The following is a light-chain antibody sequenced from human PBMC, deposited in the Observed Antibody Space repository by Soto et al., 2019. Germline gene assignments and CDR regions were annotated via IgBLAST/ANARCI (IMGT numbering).Light chain of an antibody. CDR3: QQYGSSVLT. J-gene: IGKJ4*01. Sequence: EIALTQSPGTVSLSPGERATLSCRASQSVSNSYLAWYQQKPGQDPRLLIYDASSRATGIPDRYSGSGSGTDFTRTISRLEPEDFAVYYCQQYGSSVLTFGGGTKVEIK. CDR2: DAS. V-gene: IGKV3-20*01. CDR1: QSVSNSY.